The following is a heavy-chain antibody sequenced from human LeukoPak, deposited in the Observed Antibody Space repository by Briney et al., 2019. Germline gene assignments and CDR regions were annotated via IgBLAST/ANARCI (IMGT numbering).Heavy chain of an antibody. D-gene: IGHD3-3*01. CDR1: GYTFTGYY. CDR2: INPNSGGT. V-gene: IGHV1-2*02. CDR3: ARLTYYDFWSGYNYAFDI. J-gene: IGHJ3*02. Sequence: GASVKVSCKASGYTFTGYYMHWVRQAPGQGLEWMGWINPNSGGTNYAQKFQGRVTMTRDTSISTAYMELSRLRSDDTAVYYCARLTYYDFWSGYNYAFDIWGQGTMATVSS.